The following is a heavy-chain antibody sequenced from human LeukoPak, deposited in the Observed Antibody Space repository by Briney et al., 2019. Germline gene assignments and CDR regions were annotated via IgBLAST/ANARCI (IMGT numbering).Heavy chain of an antibody. CDR2: IIPIFGTA. CDR1: GYTFTAYY. D-gene: IGHD2-15*01. CDR3: ARGVGHCSGSSCSNIDDY. V-gene: IGHV1-69*13. J-gene: IGHJ4*02. Sequence: SVKVSCKASGYTFTAYYMHWVRQAPGQGREWMGGIIPIFGTANYAQKFQGRVTITADESTSTAYMELSSLRSEDTAVNYCARGVGHCSGSSCSNIDDYWGQGTLVTVSS.